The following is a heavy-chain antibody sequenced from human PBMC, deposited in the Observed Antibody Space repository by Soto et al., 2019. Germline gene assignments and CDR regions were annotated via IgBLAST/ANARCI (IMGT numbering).Heavy chain of an antibody. V-gene: IGHV3-33*01. J-gene: IGHJ4*02. CDR2: IWYDGSNK. D-gene: IGHD6-13*01. CDR3: ARDQGSSSWYTFHY. CDR1: GFTFSSYG. Sequence: GGSLRLSCAASGFTFSSYGMHWVRQAPGKGLEWVAVIWYDGSNKYYADSVKGRFTISRDNSKNTLYLQMNSLRAEDTAVYYCARDQGSSSWYTFHYWGQGTLVTVSS.